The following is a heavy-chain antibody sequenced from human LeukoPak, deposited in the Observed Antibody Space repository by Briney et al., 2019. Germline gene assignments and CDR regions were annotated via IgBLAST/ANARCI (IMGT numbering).Heavy chain of an antibody. V-gene: IGHV1-69*05. CDR2: IIPIFGTA. D-gene: IGHD2-15*01. CDR3: ARITANSGGIDY. J-gene: IGHJ4*02. CDR1: GYTFTSYD. Sequence: GASVKVSCKASGYTFTSYDINSVRQATGQGLEWMGGIIPIFGTANYAQKFQGRVTITTDESTSTAYMELSSLRSEDTAVYYCARITANSGGIDYWGQGTLVTVSS.